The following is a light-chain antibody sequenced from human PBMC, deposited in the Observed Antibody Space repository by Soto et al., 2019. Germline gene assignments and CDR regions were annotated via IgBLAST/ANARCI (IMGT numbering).Light chain of an antibody. CDR2: GAY. J-gene: IGKJ1*01. Sequence: EIVLTQSPGTLSLSPGDRATLSCRASQSLGSRSRAWYQQKPGQAPRLLIYGAYRRATGVPDRFSGGGSGTDFTLTISRLEHEDFAVYYCHHYDTSPPWTFGQGTKVEIK. CDR3: HHYDTSPPWT. V-gene: IGKV3-20*01. CDR1: QSLGSRS.